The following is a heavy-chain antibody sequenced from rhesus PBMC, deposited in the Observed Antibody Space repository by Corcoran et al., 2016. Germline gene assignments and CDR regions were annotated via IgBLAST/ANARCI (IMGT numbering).Heavy chain of an antibody. D-gene: IGHD2-39*02. V-gene: IGHV4-143*01. CDR3: ARQGYTDHLGGLDS. CDR1: GGSIRGYHN. Sequence: QVQLQESGPGLVKPSETLSLTCTVSGGSIRGYHNWNLIRQAPGKGLEWIGGGYGNRASTNDNPSRKRRVTISQDPSKNQFSLRLTSVTTADTAGYYCARQGYTDHLGGLDSWGQGVVVTVSS. CDR2: GYGNRAST. J-gene: IGHJ6*01.